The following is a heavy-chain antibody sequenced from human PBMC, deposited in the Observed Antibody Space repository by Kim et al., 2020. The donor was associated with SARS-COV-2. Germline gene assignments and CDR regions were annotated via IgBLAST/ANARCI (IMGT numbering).Heavy chain of an antibody. Sequence: SETLSVTCTVSGGSISSYYWSWIRQPPGKGLEWIGYIYYSGSTNYNPSLKSRVTISVDTSKNQFSLKLTSATAADTAVYYCARQGAYDAKWFDPWGQGTL. D-gene: IGHD2-8*01. CDR2: IYYSGST. J-gene: IGHJ5*02. V-gene: IGHV4-59*08. CDR3: ARQGAYDAKWFDP. CDR1: GGSISSYY.